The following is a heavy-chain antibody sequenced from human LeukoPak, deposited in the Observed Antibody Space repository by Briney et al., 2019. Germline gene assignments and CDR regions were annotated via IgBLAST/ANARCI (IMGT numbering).Heavy chain of an antibody. V-gene: IGHV4-59*08. J-gene: IGHJ3*02. Sequence: SETLSLTCTVSGGSISSYYWSWIRQPPGKGLEWIGYIYYSGSTNYNPSLKSRVTISVDTSKNQFSLKLSSVTAADTAVYYCARHWVAGYYDSSGFGAFDIWGQGTMATVSS. CDR1: GGSISSYY. D-gene: IGHD3-22*01. CDR3: ARHWVAGYYDSSGFGAFDI. CDR2: IYYSGST.